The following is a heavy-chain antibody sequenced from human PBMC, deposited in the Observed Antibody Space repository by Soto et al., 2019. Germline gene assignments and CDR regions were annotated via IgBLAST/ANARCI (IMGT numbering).Heavy chain of an antibody. CDR3: ARDHNSVAGSFDY. CDR1: GGSISSSSYY. D-gene: IGHD6-19*01. J-gene: IGHJ4*02. Sequence: SETLSLTCTVSGGSISSSSYYWGWIRQPPGKGLEWIGSIYYSGSTYYNPSLKSRVTISVDTSKNQFSLKLSSVTAADTAVYYCARDHNSVAGSFDYWGQGTLVTVS. CDR2: IYYSGST. V-gene: IGHV4-39*07.